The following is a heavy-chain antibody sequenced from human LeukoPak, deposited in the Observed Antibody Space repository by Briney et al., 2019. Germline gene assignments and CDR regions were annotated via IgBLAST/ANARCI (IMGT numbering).Heavy chain of an antibody. CDR3: AREAYCGGDCYSDPAEFVDY. J-gene: IGHJ4*02. V-gene: IGHV4-4*07. CDR1: GGSISSYY. D-gene: IGHD2-21*02. CDR2: IYTSGST. Sequence: PSETLSLTCTLSGGSISSYYWSWIRQPAGKGLEWIGRIYTSGSTNYNPSLKSRVTMSVDTSKNQFSLKLSSVTAADTAVYYCAREAYCGGDCYSDPAEFVDYWGQGTLVTVSS.